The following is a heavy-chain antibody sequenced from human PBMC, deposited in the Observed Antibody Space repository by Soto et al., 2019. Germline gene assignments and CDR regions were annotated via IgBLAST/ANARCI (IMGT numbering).Heavy chain of an antibody. CDR2: ISYDGSNE. V-gene: IGHV3-30*18. CDR3: AKDLGLYDSSGYYPRYYYYGMDV. Sequence: QVQLVESGGGVVQPGRSLRLSCAASGFTFSSYGMHWVRQAPGKGLEWVAVISYDGSNEYYADSVKDRFTISRDNSKNTLYLQMNSLRAEDTAVYYCAKDLGLYDSSGYYPRYYYYGMDVWGQGTTVTVSS. CDR1: GFTFSSYG. D-gene: IGHD3-22*01. J-gene: IGHJ6*02.